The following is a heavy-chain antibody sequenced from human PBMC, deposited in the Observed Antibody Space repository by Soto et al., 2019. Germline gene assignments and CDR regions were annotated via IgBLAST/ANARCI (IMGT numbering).Heavy chain of an antibody. J-gene: IGHJ4*02. Sequence: TLSLTCTVSGGSISSGGYYWSWIRQHPGKGLEWIGYIYYSGSTYYNPSLKSRVTISVDTSKNQFSLKLSSVTAADTAVYYCATVGYSYGRYYFDYWGQGTLVTVSS. V-gene: IGHV4-31*03. CDR2: IYYSGST. D-gene: IGHD5-18*01. CDR3: ATVGYSYGRYYFDY. CDR1: GGSISSGGYY.